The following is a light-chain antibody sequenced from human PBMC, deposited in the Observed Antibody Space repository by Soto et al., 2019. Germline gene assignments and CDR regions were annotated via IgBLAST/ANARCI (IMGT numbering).Light chain of an antibody. CDR3: AAWDGSLNALL. Sequence: QSALTQSPSASATPGQTITISCVGTTSNIGTNTVTWYSQLPGTAPKLVIYRNDQRPSGVPDRFSGSKSGTSASLAISGLQSEDEADYYCAAWDGSLNALLFCGGTTLTVL. J-gene: IGLJ3*02. CDR1: TSNIGTNT. CDR2: RND. V-gene: IGLV1-44*01.